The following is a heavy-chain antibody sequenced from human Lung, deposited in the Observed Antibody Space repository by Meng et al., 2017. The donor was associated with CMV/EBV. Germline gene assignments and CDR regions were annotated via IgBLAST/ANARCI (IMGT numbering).Heavy chain of an antibody. V-gene: IGHV3-23*01. CDR1: GFTFSSNA. CDR2: ISGSGGST. Sequence: GGSLRLXXAASGFTFSSNAISWVRQAPGKGLEWVSNISGSGGSTYYADSVKGRFTISRDNSKNTLYLQMNSLRADDTAVYYCARLSGSYSWFFDLWGRGSLVTVSS. CDR3: ARLSGSYSWFFDL. J-gene: IGHJ2*01. D-gene: IGHD1-26*01.